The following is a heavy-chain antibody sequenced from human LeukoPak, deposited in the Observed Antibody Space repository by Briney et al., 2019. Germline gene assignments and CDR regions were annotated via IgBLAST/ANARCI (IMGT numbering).Heavy chain of an antibody. CDR1: GGTFSSYA. J-gene: IGHJ4*02. Sequence: SVKVSCKASGGTFSSYAISWVRQAPGQGLEWMGGIIPIFGTANYAQKFQGRVTITADESTSTAYMELSSLRSEDTAVYYCARLTDYGDYFDYWGQGTLVTVPS. CDR2: IIPIFGTA. D-gene: IGHD4-17*01. CDR3: ARLTDYGDYFDY. V-gene: IGHV1-69*01.